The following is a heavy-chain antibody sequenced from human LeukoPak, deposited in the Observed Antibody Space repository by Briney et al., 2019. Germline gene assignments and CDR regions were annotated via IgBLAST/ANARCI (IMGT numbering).Heavy chain of an antibody. D-gene: IGHD5-18*01. J-gene: IGHJ5*02. CDR3: ARDFGTAMSSSGWFDP. Sequence: GASVKVSCKASGYTFTSYGISWVRQAPGQGLEWMGWISAYNGNTNYAQKLQGRVTTTTDTSTSTAYMELRSLRSDDTAVYYCARDFGTAMSSSGWFDPWGQGTLVTVSS. V-gene: IGHV1-18*01. CDR2: ISAYNGNT. CDR1: GYTFTSYG.